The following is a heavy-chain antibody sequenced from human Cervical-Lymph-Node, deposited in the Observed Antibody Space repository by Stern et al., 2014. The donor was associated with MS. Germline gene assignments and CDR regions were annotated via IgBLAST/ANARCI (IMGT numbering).Heavy chain of an antibody. CDR3: ARGHIPYAYNYLFDY. CDR1: GFTFSSYG. D-gene: IGHD5-24*01. Sequence: QMQLVESGGGVVQPGTSLRLSCAASGFTFSSYGMHWVRQAPGKGPEWVAPVCYDGSTASYTNPVKGRFIISRDNSKNTLFLQMNSLTAEDTAVYYCARGHIPYAYNYLFDYWGQGTLVTVSS. CDR2: VCYDGSTA. J-gene: IGHJ4*02. V-gene: IGHV3-33*01.